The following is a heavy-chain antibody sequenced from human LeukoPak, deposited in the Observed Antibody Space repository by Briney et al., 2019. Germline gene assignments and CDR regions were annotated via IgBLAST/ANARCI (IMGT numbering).Heavy chain of an antibody. Sequence: GGSLRLSCAASGFTFSSDAMHWVRQAPGKGLEWVAVISYDGSNKYYADSVKGRFTISRDNSKNTLYLQMNSLRAEDTAVYYCARGGLVVSLDAFDIWGQGTMVTVSS. CDR2: ISYDGSNK. CDR1: GFTFSSDA. CDR3: ARGGLVVSLDAFDI. J-gene: IGHJ3*02. V-gene: IGHV3-30-3*01. D-gene: IGHD2-15*01.